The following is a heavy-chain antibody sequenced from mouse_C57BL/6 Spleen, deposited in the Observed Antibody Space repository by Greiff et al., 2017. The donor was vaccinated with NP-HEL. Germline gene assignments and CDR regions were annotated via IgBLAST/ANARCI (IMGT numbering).Heavy chain of an antibody. V-gene: IGHV1-69*01. CDR2: IDPSDSYT. D-gene: IGHD1-1*01. CDR1: GYTFTSYW. Sequence: QVQLQQSGAELVKPGASVKLSCKASGYTFTSYWMHWVKQRPGQGLEWIGEIDPSDSYTNYNQKFKGKSTLTVDKSSSTAYMQLSSLTSEDSAVYYCARSITTVVAGDYYAMDYWGQGTSVTVSS. CDR3: ARSITTVVAGDYYAMDY. J-gene: IGHJ4*01.